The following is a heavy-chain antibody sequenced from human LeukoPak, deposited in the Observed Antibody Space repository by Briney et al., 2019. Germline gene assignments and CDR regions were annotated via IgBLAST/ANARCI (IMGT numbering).Heavy chain of an antibody. D-gene: IGHD2-15*01. J-gene: IGHJ4*02. Sequence: GGSLRLSCAASAFTFSNYAMSWVRQAPGKGLEWVSSISGSGDSTYYADSVKGRFTISRDNSKNTLYLQMSSLRVEDTAVYYCAKVKGWWPPTSADYWGQGTLVTVSS. CDR3: AKVKGWWPPTSADY. V-gene: IGHV3-23*01. CDR1: AFTFSNYA. CDR2: ISGSGDST.